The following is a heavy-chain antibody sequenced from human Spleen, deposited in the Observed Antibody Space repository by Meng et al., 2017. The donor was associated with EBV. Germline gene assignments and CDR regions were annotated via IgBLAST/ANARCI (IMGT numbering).Heavy chain of an antibody. J-gene: IGHJ4*02. CDR1: AYTLTELS. CDR2: FDPEHDEK. V-gene: IGHV1-24*01. D-gene: IGHD1-20*01. Sequence: VQVVQAGARVKNPGASVKASCKFSAYTLTELSMHGVRQAPGKGLEWMGGFDPEHDEKIYAQKFKGRVTLTEDTSTDTAYMELSSLRSEDTAVYYCARGVRYNWNDHSPGGYYFDNWGQGTLVTVSS. CDR3: ARGVRYNWNDHSPGGYYFDN.